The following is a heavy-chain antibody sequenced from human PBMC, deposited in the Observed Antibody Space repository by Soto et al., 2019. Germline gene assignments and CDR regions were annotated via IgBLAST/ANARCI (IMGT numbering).Heavy chain of an antibody. D-gene: IGHD2-2*02. CDR2: IGAARDP. Sequence: GGSLRLSCATSGFTFSNFDMHWVRQVPGKGLEWVSAIGAARDPYYLGSVKGRFTISRENAKNSVYLQMNDLRAGDSAVYYCARAYTGRLPRRADYYYAMDVWGQGATVTVSS. J-gene: IGHJ6*02. CDR3: ARAYTGRLPRRADYYYAMDV. CDR1: GFTFSNFD. V-gene: IGHV3-13*05.